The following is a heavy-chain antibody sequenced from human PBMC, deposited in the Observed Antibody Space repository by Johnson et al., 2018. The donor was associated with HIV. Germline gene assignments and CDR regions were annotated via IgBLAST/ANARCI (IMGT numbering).Heavy chain of an antibody. CDR1: GFTFSSYW. Sequence: VHLVESGGGLVQPGGSLRLSCAASGFTFSSYWMSWVRQAPGKGLEWVGRIKTKTDGGTTDYPAPVKGRFTISRDNSKNTLYLQMNSLRAEDTAVYYCARVVVWIVVAHAFDIWGQGTMVTVSS. CDR3: ARVVVWIVVAHAFDI. J-gene: IGHJ3*02. V-gene: IGHV3-15*01. D-gene: IGHD3-22*01. CDR2: IKTKTDGGTT.